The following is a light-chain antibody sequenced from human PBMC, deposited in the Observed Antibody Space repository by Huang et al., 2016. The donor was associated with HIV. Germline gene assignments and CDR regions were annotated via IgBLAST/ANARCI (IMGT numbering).Light chain of an antibody. J-gene: IGKJ2*01. CDR1: QSVNNN. Sequence: EIVMTQSPATLSVSPGERATRFCRASQSVNNNLAWYQQKHGQAPRLLIYGASTRATGISAMFSGSGSGTEFTLTISRLQSEDFALYYCQQYNSRYTFGQGTKVEIK. V-gene: IGKV3-15*01. CDR2: GAS. CDR3: QQYNSRYT.